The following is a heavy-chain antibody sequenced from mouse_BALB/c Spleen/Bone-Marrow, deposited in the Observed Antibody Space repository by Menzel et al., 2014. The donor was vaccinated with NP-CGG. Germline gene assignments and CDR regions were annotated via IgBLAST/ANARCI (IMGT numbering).Heavy chain of an antibody. J-gene: IGHJ4*01. CDR1: GYTFTDYA. V-gene: IGHV1-67*01. CDR3: ARDISGYVRAMGY. Sequence: VMLVESGPELVSPGVSVKISCKASGYTFTDYAIHWVKQSHSKRLEWIGIISTYSGNTNYNQKFKGKATMTVDKSSSTAYMELARLTSEDSAIYYCARDISGYVRAMGYWGQGTSVTVSS. D-gene: IGHD3-2*01. CDR2: ISTYSGNT.